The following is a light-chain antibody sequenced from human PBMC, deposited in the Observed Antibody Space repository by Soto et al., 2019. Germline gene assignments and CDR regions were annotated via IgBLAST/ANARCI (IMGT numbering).Light chain of an antibody. CDR3: SSYGSSNTVV. CDR2: DVS. Sequence: QSALTQPASVSGSPGQSITISCTGTSSDVGGYNYVSWYQQHPGKAPKLMIYDVSNRPSGVSNRFSGSKSGNTASLTISGLQAEDEADYNCSSYGSSNTVVFGGGTKLTVL. V-gene: IGLV2-14*01. J-gene: IGLJ2*01. CDR1: SSDVGGYNY.